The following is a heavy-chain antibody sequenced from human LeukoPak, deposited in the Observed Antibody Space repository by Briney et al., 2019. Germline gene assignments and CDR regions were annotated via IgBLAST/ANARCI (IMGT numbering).Heavy chain of an antibody. CDR2: IRGDGGST. V-gene: IGHV3-43*02. J-gene: IGHJ4*02. Sequence: GGSLRLSCAASGFTFDDYAMHWVRQAPGKGLEWVSLIRGDGGSTYYADSVKGRFTISRDNSKNSLYLQMNSLRTEDTALYYCAKERVKYQLLEYYFDYWGQGTLVTVSS. D-gene: IGHD2-2*01. CDR3: AKERVKYQLLEYYFDY. CDR1: GFTFDDYA.